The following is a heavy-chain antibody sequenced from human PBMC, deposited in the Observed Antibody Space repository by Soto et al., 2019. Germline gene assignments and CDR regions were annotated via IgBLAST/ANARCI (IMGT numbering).Heavy chain of an antibody. D-gene: IGHD2-15*01. CDR3: ARGRGKVVAARRGMDV. J-gene: IGHJ6*02. CDR2: MNPNSGNT. CDR1: GYTFTSYD. V-gene: IGHV1-8*01. Sequence: QVQLVQSGAEVKKPGASVKVSCKASGYTFTSYDINWVRQATGQGLEWMGWMNPNSGNTGYAQKFQGRVTMTRNTSISTAYMERSSLRSEDTAVYYCARGRGKVVAARRGMDVWGQGTTVTVSS.